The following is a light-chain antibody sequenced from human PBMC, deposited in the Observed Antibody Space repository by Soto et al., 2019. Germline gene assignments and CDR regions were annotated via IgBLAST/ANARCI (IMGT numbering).Light chain of an antibody. CDR1: QSVLYSSNNKNY. V-gene: IGKV4-1*01. CDR2: WAS. Sequence: DIVMTQSPDSLAVSLGERATINCKSSQSVLYSSNNKNYLAWYQQKPGQPPKLLIYWASTRESGVPDRFSGSGSGTDFTLTISSLQAEDGAFYYCQQYYSTPQTFGHGTKVDIK. CDR3: QQYYSTPQT. J-gene: IGKJ1*01.